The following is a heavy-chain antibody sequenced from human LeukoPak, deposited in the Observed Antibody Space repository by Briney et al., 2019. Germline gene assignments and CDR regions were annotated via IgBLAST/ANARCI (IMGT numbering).Heavy chain of an antibody. CDR1: GYTCTSYD. D-gene: IGHD2-21*01. CDR3: ARVNSNYYYMDV. CDR2: MNPNGGNK. V-gene: IGHV1-8*03. J-gene: IGHJ6*03. Sequence: GASVKDFCNASGYTCTSYDINWVRQATGQGLEWMGWMNPNGGNKGYAQKFQGRVTITRNTSISTAYMELSSLRSEDTAVYYSARVNSNYYYMDVWGKGTTVTVSS.